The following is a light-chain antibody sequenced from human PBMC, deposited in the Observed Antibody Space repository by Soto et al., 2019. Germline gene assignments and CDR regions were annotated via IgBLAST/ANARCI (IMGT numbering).Light chain of an antibody. J-gene: IGKJ1*01. CDR2: LGS. V-gene: IGKV2-28*01. CDR1: QSLLHTNGYSY. CDR3: MQALQAWT. Sequence: IVMTQSPLSLPVTPGEPASISCRSSQSLLHTNGYSYLDWYLQKPGQSPQLLVYLGSNRASGVPDRFSGSGSGTDFTLKISRVEAEDVGVYYCMQALQAWTFGQGTKVDSK.